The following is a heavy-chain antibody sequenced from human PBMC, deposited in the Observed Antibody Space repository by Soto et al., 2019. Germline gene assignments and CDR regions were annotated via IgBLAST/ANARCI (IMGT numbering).Heavy chain of an antibody. Sequence: EVQLVESGGGLVNPGGSLRLSCAASGITFNYYTVHWVRRAPGKGLEWVSSISAVSDYIRYADSVKGRFTISRENAKTSVYLQMKSLTAEHTAVYYCAREGVHHYTAYYFDYWGQGTLVTVSS. CDR2: ISAVSDYI. V-gene: IGHV3-21*06. J-gene: IGHJ4*02. CDR1: GITFNYYT. CDR3: AREGVHHYTAYYFDY. D-gene: IGHD2-21*02.